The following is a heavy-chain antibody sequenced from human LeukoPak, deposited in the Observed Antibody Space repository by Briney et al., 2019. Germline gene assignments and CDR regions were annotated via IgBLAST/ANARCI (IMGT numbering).Heavy chain of an antibody. CDR1: GIPFSDYY. Sequence: GGSLRLSCVVSGIPFSDYYMNWIREAPGKGLEWISYISSSSSYTDYADSVKGRFTISRDNAKSALYLQMHSLRLEDTAVYYCAAGTAADFWGQGTLVTVSS. CDR2: ISSSSSYT. CDR3: AAGTAADF. V-gene: IGHV3-11*03. D-gene: IGHD6-13*01. J-gene: IGHJ4*02.